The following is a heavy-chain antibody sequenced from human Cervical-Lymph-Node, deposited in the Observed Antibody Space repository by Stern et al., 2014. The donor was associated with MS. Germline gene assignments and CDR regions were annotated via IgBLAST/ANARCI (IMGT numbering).Heavy chain of an antibody. CDR1: GGSISSGGYS. J-gene: IGHJ3*02. CDR3: ARSSTVTPNAFDI. CDR2: IYHSGST. Sequence: QLQLQESGSGLVKPSQTLSLTCAVSGGSISSGGYSWSWIRQPPGKGLEWIGYIYHSGSTYYDPSLKSRVIISVVRSKNQLSLKLSSVTNADTAVYYCARSSTVTPNAFDIWGQGTMVTVSS. D-gene: IGHD4-17*01. V-gene: IGHV4-30-2*01.